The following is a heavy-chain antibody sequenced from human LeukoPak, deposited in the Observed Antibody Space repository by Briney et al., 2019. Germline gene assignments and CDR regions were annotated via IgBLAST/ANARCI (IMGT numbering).Heavy chain of an antibody. CDR1: GLTFSRFW. D-gene: IGHD6-19*01. CDR3: ARDIAVAGDDY. J-gene: IGHJ4*02. CDR2: IKQDGSEK. Sequence: PGGSLRLSCAASGLTFSRFWMSWVRQAPGKGLEWVANIKQDGSEKYYADSVKGRFTISRDNAKNSLYLQMNSLRAEDTAVYYCARDIAVAGDDYWGQGTLVTVSS. V-gene: IGHV3-7*05.